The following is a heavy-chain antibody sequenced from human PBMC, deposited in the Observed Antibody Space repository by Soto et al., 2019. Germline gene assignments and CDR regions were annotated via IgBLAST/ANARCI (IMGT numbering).Heavy chain of an antibody. V-gene: IGHV3-23*01. CDR3: AKERGYNYGYDAMDV. CDR1: GFTFSSYA. J-gene: IGHJ6*02. CDR2: ISGSGGRT. Sequence: EVQLLESGGGLVQPGGSLRLSCAASGFTFSSYAMSWVRQAPGKGLEWVSGISGSGGRTYYADSVKGRFTISRDNSKNALYLQTNSLRAEDKAVYYCAKERGYNYGYDAMDVWGQGTTVTVSS. D-gene: IGHD5-18*01.